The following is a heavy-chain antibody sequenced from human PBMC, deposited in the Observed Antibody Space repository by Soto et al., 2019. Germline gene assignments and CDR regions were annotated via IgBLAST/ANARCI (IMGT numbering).Heavy chain of an antibody. CDR3: VKDSGRITGTVYYFDY. Sequence: EVQLLESGGGLVQPGGSLRLSCAASGFTFSSYAMSWVRQAPGKGLEWVSAISGSGGSTYYADSVKGRFTISRDNSKNTLYLQMNSLRAEDTAVYYCVKDSGRITGTVYYFDYWGQGTLVTVSS. J-gene: IGHJ4*02. V-gene: IGHV3-23*01. CDR1: GFTFSSYA. CDR2: ISGSGGST. D-gene: IGHD1-20*01.